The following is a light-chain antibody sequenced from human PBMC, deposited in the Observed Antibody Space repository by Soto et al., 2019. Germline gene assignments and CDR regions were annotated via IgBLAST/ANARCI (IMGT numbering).Light chain of an antibody. J-gene: IGLJ2*01. CDR1: SSDVGAYVY. CDR2: DVS. Sequence: QSVLTQPRSVSGSPGQSVTISCTGTSSDVGAYVYVSWYQQHPGKAPKLIIYDVSKRPSGVPDRFSGSKSGNTASLTISGLQTEDEADYYCSSFTTSSTLVVFGGGTKLTVL. CDR3: SSFTTSSTLVV. V-gene: IGLV2-11*01.